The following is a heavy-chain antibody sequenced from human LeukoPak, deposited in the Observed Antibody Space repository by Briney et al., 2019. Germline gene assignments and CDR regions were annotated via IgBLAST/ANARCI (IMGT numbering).Heavy chain of an antibody. CDR3: ARGGYSYGPGDYYYMDV. J-gene: IGHJ6*03. CDR2: ISGSGGGT. CDR1: GFTFSTYG. Sequence: GGSLRLSCAASGFTFSTYGMSWVRQAPGKGLEWVSAISGSGGGTYFADSVKGRFTISRDNSKNTLFLQMNSLRAEDTAVYYCARGGYSYGPGDYYYMDVWGKGTTVTVSS. V-gene: IGHV3-23*01. D-gene: IGHD5-18*01.